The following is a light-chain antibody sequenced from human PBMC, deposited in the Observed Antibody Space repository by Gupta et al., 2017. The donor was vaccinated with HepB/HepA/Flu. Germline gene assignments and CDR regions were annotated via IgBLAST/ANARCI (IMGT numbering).Light chain of an antibody. V-gene: IGKV2-30*02. Sequence: DVVVTQSPLSLPVTLGQSAPSYCESSQRLVHSGGSTYLHWFQQRPGQSPRRLIYKVSNRDSGVPDRFSGSGSGTDFTLMISRVEAEDVAVYYCMQNTQWPATFGQGTKVEF. CDR1: QRLVHSGGSTY. CDR2: KVS. J-gene: IGKJ1*01. CDR3: MQNTQWPAT.